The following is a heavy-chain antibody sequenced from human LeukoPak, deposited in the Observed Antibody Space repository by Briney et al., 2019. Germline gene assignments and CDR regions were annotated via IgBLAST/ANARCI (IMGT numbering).Heavy chain of an antibody. J-gene: IGHJ4*02. CDR1: GFTFSNAW. D-gene: IGHD2-21*01. CDR3: TTDAPHIVVVSIDY. V-gene: IGHV3-15*01. Sequence: PGGSLRLSCAASGFTFSNAWMSWVRQAPGKGLEWVGRIKSKTDGGTTDYAAPVKGRFTISRDDSKNTLYLQMNSLKTEDTAVYYCTTDAPHIVVVSIDYWGQGTLVTVSS. CDR2: IKSKTDGGTT.